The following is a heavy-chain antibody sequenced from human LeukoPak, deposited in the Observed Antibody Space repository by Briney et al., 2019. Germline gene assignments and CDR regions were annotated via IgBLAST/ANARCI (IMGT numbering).Heavy chain of an antibody. V-gene: IGHV4-34*01. CDR2: INHSGST. Sequence: SETLSLTCAVYGGSFSGYYWSWIRQPPRKGLEWIGEINHSGSTNYNPSLKSRVTISVDTSKNQFSLKLSSVTAADTAVYYCARGRGAAAVWGQGTLVTVFS. CDR3: ARGRGAAAV. J-gene: IGHJ4*02. CDR1: GGSFSGYY. D-gene: IGHD6-13*01.